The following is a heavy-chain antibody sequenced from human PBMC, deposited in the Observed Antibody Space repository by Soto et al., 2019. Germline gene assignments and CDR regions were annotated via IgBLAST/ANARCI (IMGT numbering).Heavy chain of an antibody. Sequence: ASVKVSCKASGYTFTSYDINWVRQATGQGLEWMGWMNPNSGNTGYAQKFQGRVTMTRNTAISTAYMELSSLRSEDTAVYYCARYPSKPKTLLRYFDWLDYWGQGTLVTVSS. V-gene: IGHV1-8*01. CDR1: GYTFTSYD. J-gene: IGHJ4*02. CDR3: ARYPSKPKTLLRYFDWLDY. D-gene: IGHD3-9*01. CDR2: MNPNSGNT.